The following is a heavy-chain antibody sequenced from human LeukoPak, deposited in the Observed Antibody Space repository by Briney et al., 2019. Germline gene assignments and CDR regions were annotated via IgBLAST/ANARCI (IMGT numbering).Heavy chain of an antibody. CDR3: AELGITMIGGV. V-gene: IGHV3-23*01. CDR2: ISPSGTYT. J-gene: IGHJ6*04. Sequence: GGSLRLSCAVSGFTFSTYAMSWVRPAPGKGLEWVSVISPSGTYTYYADSVKGRFTISRDNAKNSLYLQMNSLRAEDTAVYYCAELGITMIGGVWGKGTTVTISS. D-gene: IGHD3-10*02. CDR1: GFTFSTYA.